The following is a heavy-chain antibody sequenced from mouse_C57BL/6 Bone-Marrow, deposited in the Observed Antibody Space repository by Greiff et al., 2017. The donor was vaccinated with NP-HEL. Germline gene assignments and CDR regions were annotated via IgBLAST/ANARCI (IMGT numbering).Heavy chain of an antibody. D-gene: IGHD1-1*01. J-gene: IGHJ3*01. V-gene: IGHV14-4*01. CDR1: GFTIKDDY. CDR3: TSYYFGRTPFAY. Sequence: VQLQQSGAELVRPGASVKLSCTASGFTIKDDYMHWVKQRPEQGLEWIGWIDPENGDTEYASKFQGKATLTVDTSSNTAYLQLSSLTSEDTAVYYCTSYYFGRTPFAYWGQGTLVTVSA. CDR2: IDPENGDT.